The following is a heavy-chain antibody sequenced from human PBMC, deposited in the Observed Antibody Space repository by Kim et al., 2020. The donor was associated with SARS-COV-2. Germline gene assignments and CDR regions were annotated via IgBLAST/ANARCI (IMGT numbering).Heavy chain of an antibody. Sequence: SQTLSLTCVIYGDSLSSNTVAWSWIRQSPSSGLEWLGRTYYRSKWSSDYAVSVKSRIIINADPSKNQFSLPLNSVTPDDTATYYCVRYSGWYYFDYWGQG. D-gene: IGHD6-19*01. J-gene: IGHJ4*02. CDR2: TYYRSKWSS. CDR3: VRYSGWYYFDY. CDR1: GDSLSSNTVA. V-gene: IGHV6-1*01.